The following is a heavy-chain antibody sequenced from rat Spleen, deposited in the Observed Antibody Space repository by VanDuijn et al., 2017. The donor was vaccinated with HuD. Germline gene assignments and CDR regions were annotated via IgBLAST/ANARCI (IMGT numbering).Heavy chain of an antibody. CDR2: ISPRAYST. CDR1: GFTFSVYD. V-gene: IGHV5-27*01. Sequence: EVQLVESGGGLVQPGRSLKLSCAASGFTFSVYDMAWVRQAPTRGLEWVASISPRAYSTYYRDSVKGRFTISRDNAKSTLYLEMDSLRSEDTATYYCTRVDGYYRTMDAWGQGVMVTVSS. CDR3: TRVDGYYRTMDA. J-gene: IGHJ2*01. D-gene: IGHD1-12*03.